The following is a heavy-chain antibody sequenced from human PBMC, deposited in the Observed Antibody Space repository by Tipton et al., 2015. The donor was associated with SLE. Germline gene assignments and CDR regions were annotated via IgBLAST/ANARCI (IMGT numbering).Heavy chain of an antibody. CDR3: AREHENGDVFDQ. V-gene: IGHV4-61*02. J-gene: IGHJ4*02. Sequence: TLSLTCTVSGASINSGDYYWTWIRQPAGKGLEGLCRIFTDGSTNYDRSLRSRATISLDTSKNQFSLKLSSVTAADTAVYYCAREHENGDVFDQWGQGTLVTVSS. CDR2: IFTDGST. CDR1: GASINSGDYY. D-gene: IGHD3-10*01.